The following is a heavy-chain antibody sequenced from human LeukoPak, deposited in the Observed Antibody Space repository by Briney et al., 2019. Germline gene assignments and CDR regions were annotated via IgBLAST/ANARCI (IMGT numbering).Heavy chain of an antibody. CDR2: ISGDGGST. CDR3: ARDSYNGDYVPGYFQH. CDR1: GFTFDDYA. Sequence: GGSLRLSCAASGFTFDDYAMHWVRQAPGKGLEWVSLISGDGGSTYYADSVKGRFTISRDNAKNSLYLQMNSLRAEDTAVYYCARDSYNGDYVPGYFQHWGQGTLVTVSS. V-gene: IGHV3-43*02. D-gene: IGHD4-17*01. J-gene: IGHJ1*01.